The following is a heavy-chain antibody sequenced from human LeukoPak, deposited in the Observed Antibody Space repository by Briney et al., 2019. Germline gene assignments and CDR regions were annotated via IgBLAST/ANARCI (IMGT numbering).Heavy chain of an antibody. J-gene: IGHJ2*01. CDR3: ARNGGNWYFDL. D-gene: IGHD4-23*01. CDR2: IYYSGST. CDR1: GGSISSGDYY. Sequence: SQTLSLTCTVSGGSISSGDYYWTWIRQPPGKGLEWIGYIYYSGSTYYNPYLKIPVPISVYKSKNQFSLKLSSVPAADPAVYYCARNGGNWYFDLWGRGTLVTVSS. V-gene: IGHV4-30-4*01.